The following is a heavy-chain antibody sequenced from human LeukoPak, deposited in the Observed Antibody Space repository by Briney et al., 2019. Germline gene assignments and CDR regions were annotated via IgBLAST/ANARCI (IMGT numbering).Heavy chain of an antibody. V-gene: IGHV3-48*03. J-gene: IGHJ3*02. D-gene: IGHD3-10*01. Sequence: SXAXXGFTFSSYEXNWVRQAPGKGLEWVSYISSSGSTIYYADSVKGRFTISRDNAKNSLYLQMNSLRAEDTAVYYCAGNRDFDIWGQGTMVTVSS. CDR1: GFTFSSYE. CDR2: ISSSGSTI. CDR3: AGNRDFDI.